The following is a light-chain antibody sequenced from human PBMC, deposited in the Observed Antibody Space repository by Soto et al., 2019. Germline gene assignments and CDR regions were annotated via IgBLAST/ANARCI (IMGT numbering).Light chain of an antibody. CDR3: QQYGSSSYT. CDR2: GAC. CDR1: QSVSSSY. J-gene: IGKJ2*01. V-gene: IGKV3-20*01. Sequence: EIVLTQSPGTLSLSPGERATLSCRASQSVSSSYLAWYQQKPGQAPRLLIYGACSRATGIPDRFSGSGSGTDFTLTISRLEAEDFSVYYCQQYGSSSYTFGLGNKLEIK.